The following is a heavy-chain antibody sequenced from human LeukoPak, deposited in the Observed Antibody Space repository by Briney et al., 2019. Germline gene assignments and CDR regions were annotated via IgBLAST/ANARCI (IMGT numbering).Heavy chain of an antibody. CDR1: GYTFTSYG. V-gene: IGHV1-18*01. Sequence: ASVKVSCKASGYTFTSYGISWVRQAPGQGLEWMGCIRAYNGNTNYAQKLQGRVTMTTDTSTSTAYMELRSLRSDDTAVYYCARDGYDFWSGRNYYYYGMDVWGQGTTVTVSS. D-gene: IGHD3-3*01. J-gene: IGHJ6*02. CDR2: IRAYNGNT. CDR3: ARDGYDFWSGRNYYYYGMDV.